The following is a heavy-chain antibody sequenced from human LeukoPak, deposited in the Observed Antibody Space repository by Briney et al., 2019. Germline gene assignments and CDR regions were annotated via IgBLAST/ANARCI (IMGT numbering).Heavy chain of an antibody. CDR3: AREVVAWGMNWFDP. CDR2: INPNSGST. CDR1: GYTFTGNY. V-gene: IGHV1-2*02. Sequence: GASVKVSCKASGYTFTGNYIHWVRQVPGQGLEWMGWINPNSGSTNYAQKFQGRVTMTRDTSISTASMELSRLTSDDTAVYYCAREVVAWGMNWFDPWGQGTLVTVSS. J-gene: IGHJ5*02. D-gene: IGHD3-16*01.